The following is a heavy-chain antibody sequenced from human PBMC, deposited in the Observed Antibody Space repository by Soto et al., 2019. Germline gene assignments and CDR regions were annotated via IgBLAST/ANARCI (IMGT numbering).Heavy chain of an antibody. CDR2: ISYDGSNK. V-gene: IGHV3-30*18. J-gene: IGHJ6*02. CDR1: GFTFSSYG. CDR3: AKDWAAWELRPYYGMDV. Sequence: QVQLVESGGGVVQPGRSLRLSCAASGFTFSSYGMHWVRQAPGKGLESVAVISYDGSNKYYADSVKGRFTISRDNSKNTLYLQMNSLRAEDTAVYYCAKDWAAWELRPYYGMDVWGHVTTVTVSS. D-gene: IGHD1-26*01.